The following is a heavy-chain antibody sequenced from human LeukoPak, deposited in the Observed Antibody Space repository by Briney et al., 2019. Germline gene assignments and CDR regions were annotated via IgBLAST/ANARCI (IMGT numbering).Heavy chain of an antibody. CDR1: GFTFSSYS. Sequence: PGGSLRLSCAASGFTFSSYSMNWVRQAPGKGLEWVSSISSSSSYIYYADSVKGRFTISRDNSKNMLYLQMNSLRAEDTAVYYCAKDPYYYDSSFPTHFDYWGQGTLVTVSS. V-gene: IGHV3-21*04. J-gene: IGHJ4*02. D-gene: IGHD3-22*01. CDR3: AKDPYYYDSSFPTHFDY. CDR2: ISSSSSYI.